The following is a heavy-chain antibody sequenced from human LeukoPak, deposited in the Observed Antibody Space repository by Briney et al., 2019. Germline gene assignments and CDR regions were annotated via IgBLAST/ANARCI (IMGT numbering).Heavy chain of an antibody. CDR1: GFTFRTYS. CDR2: ITNSSSYT. CDR3: ARDPASTDSYYYGMDV. D-gene: IGHD3-16*01. Sequence: PGGSLRLSCAASGFTFRTYSMNWVRQAPGKGLEWVSSITNSSSYTYYADSVKGRFTISRDNAKNSLYLQMNSLRAEDTAVYYCARDPASTDSYYYGMDVWGQGATVTVSS. J-gene: IGHJ6*02. V-gene: IGHV3-21*01.